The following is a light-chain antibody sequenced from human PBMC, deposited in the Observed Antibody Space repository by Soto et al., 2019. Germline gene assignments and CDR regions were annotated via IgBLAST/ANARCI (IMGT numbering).Light chain of an antibody. CDR2: EVS. CDR3: SSYTSSTPLLL. Sequence: QSVLTQPASVSGSPGQSITISCTETSSDLRTYNYVSWYQHHPGKAPKLIIYEVSNRPSGVSNRFSGSKSGNTASLTISGLQAEDEAAYYCSSYTSSTPLLLFGGGTKLTVL. J-gene: IGLJ2*01. V-gene: IGLV2-14*01. CDR1: SSDLRTYNY.